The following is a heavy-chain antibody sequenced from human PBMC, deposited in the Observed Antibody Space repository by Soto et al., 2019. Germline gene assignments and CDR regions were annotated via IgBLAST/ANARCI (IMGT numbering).Heavy chain of an antibody. CDR3: ARDGGSGDPWGIYCSGGSCYPGHDAFDI. Sequence: HPGGSLRLSCAASGFTFSIYSMNWVRQAPGKGLEWVSYISSSSSTIYYADSVKGRFTISRDNAKNSLYLQMNSLRAEDTAVYYCARDGGSGDPWGIYCSGGSCYPGHDAFDIWGQGTMVTVSS. J-gene: IGHJ3*02. CDR1: GFTFSIYS. D-gene: IGHD2-15*01. CDR2: ISSSSSTI. V-gene: IGHV3-48*01.